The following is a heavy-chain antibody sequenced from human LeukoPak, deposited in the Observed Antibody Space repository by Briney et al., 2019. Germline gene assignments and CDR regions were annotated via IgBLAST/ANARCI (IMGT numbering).Heavy chain of an antibody. J-gene: IGHJ4*02. Sequence: GGSLRLSCAASGFTFSSYGMHWVRQAPAKGLEWVAFIRYDGSNKYYAESVKGRFTIARDNSKTKLELQMNSLRAEDTAVYCCAKGVLLGECSEVDYWGQGTLVTVSS. CDR2: IRYDGSNK. CDR3: AKGVLLGECSEVDY. D-gene: IGHD3-16*01. CDR1: GFTFSSYG. V-gene: IGHV3-30*02.